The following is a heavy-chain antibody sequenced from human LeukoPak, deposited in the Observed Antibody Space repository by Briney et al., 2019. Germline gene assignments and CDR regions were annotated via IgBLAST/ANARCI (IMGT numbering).Heavy chain of an antibody. CDR3: ARGPIHITYYYYSSCYYDY. J-gene: IGHJ4*02. D-gene: IGHD3-22*01. V-gene: IGHV3-66*01. Sequence: GGSLRLSCAASGFTVSSNYMSWVRQAPGKGLEWVSVIYSGGSTYYADSVKGRFTISRDNSKNTLYLQMNSLRAEDTAVYYCARGPIHITYYYYSSCYYDYWGQGTLVTVSS. CDR1: GFTVSSNY. CDR2: IYSGGST.